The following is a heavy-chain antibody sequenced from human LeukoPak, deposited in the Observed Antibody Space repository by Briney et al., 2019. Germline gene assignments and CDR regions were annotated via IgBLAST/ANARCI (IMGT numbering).Heavy chain of an antibody. Sequence: PAGSLSLSCAASGFTVSTNYRSWVRQAPGKGLEWVSVIYSGGSTYYADSVKGPFTISRDNSKNTLYLQMNSLRAEDTAVYFCASGRAVTGIFDYWGQGTLVTVSS. CDR2: IYSGGST. D-gene: IGHD6-19*01. CDR1: GFTVSTNY. CDR3: ASGRAVTGIFDY. V-gene: IGHV3-53*01. J-gene: IGHJ4*02.